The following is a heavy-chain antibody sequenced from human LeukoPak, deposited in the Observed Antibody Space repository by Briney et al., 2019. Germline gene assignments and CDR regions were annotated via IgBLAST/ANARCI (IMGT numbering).Heavy chain of an antibody. CDR3: AKESGYSYGQNDY. J-gene: IGHJ4*02. CDR2: TSGSGDNT. D-gene: IGHD5-18*01. V-gene: IGHV3-23*01. CDR1: GFTFSSYA. Sequence: GGSLRLSCAASGFTFSSYAMSWVRQTPGKGLDWVSATSGSGDNTYYAGSVRGRFAVSRDNSKNTLYLQMNSLTAEDTAVYYCAKESGYSYGQNDYWGQGALVTVSS.